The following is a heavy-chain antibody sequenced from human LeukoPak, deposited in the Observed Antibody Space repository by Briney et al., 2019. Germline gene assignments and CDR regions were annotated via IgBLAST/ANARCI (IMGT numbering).Heavy chain of an antibody. CDR2: INKDGSST. CDR1: GFPFSSYW. Sequence: GGSLRLSCAASGFPFSSYWMHWVRQAPGKGLVWVSRINKDGSSTMYADSVKGRFTISRDNAKNTLFLQMNSLRAEDTAVYYCARESPHSDYWGQGTLVTVSS. V-gene: IGHV3-74*03. J-gene: IGHJ4*02. CDR3: ARESPHSDY. D-gene: IGHD2-21*01.